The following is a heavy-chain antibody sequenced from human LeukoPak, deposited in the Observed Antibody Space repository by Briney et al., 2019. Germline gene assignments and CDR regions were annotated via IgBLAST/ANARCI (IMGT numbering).Heavy chain of an antibody. V-gene: IGHV4-59*01. J-gene: IGHJ4*02. D-gene: IGHD5-12*01. CDR1: GGSISSYY. Sequence: PSETLSLTCTVSGGSISSYYWSWIRQPPGKGLGWIGYIYYSGSTNYNPSLKSRVTISVDTSKNQFSLKLSSVTAADTAVYYCARVSSDIVATGDYWGQGTLVTVSS. CDR2: IYYSGST. CDR3: ARVSSDIVATGDY.